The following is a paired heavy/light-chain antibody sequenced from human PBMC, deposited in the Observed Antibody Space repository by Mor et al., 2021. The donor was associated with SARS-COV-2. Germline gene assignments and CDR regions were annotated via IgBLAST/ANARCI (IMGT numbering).Heavy chain of an antibody. CDR1: GFTFSDYY. D-gene: IGHD6-6*01. CDR3: ARIRDIAAQGGAYYFDY. CDR2: ISHTSSYT. J-gene: IGHJ4*02. Sequence: QVQLVASGGGLVKPGGSLRLSCAASGFTFSDYYMSWIRQAPGRGLEWVSYISHTSSYTDYADSVKGRFTISRDNAKNSLYLQMNSLRAEDTAVYYCARIRDIAAQGGAYYFDYWGQGTLVTVSS. V-gene: IGHV3-11*06.
Light chain of an antibody. CDR2: AAS. J-gene: IGKJ4*01. CDR1: QYISNY. CDR3: QKYNSAPLT. V-gene: IGKV1-27*01. Sequence: DIQMTQSPSSLSASVGDRVTITCRASQYISNYLAWYQQKPGKVPNLLIYAASTLHSGVPSRFSGSGSGTDFTLTISSLQPEDVATYYCQKYNSAPLTFGGGTKVEIK.